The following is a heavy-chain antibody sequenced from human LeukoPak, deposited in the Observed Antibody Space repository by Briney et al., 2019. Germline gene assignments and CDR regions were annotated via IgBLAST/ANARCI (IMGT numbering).Heavy chain of an antibody. J-gene: IGHJ4*02. V-gene: IGHV1-2*02. CDR1: GYTSTGYY. Sequence: ASVKVSCKASGYTSTGYYMHWVRQAPGQGLEWMGWINPNSGGTNYAQNFQGRVTMTRDTSISTAYMEVSRLRSDGTAVYYCAREDSSGYDYWGQGTLVTVSS. CDR2: INPNSGGT. D-gene: IGHD3-22*01. CDR3: AREDSSGYDY.